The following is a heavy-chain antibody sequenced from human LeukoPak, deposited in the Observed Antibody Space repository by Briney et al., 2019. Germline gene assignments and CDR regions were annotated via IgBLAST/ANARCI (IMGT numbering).Heavy chain of an antibody. Sequence: ASVKVSCKASGYTFTGYYMHWVRQAPGQGLEWMGWINPNSGGTNYAQKFQGRVTMTRDTSISTAYMELSRLRSDDTAVYYCARERWLQLGQTDAFDIWGQGTMVTVSS. CDR1: GYTFTGYY. CDR3: ARERWLQLGQTDAFDI. D-gene: IGHD5-24*01. CDR2: INPNSGGT. V-gene: IGHV1-2*02. J-gene: IGHJ3*02.